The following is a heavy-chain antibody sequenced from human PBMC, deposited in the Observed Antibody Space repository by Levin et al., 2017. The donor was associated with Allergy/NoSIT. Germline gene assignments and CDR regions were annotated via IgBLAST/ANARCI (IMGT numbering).Heavy chain of an antibody. Sequence: SLKISCAASGFTFDDYAMHWVRQAPGKGLEWVSGISWNSGSIGYADSVKGRFTISRDNAKNSLYLQMNSLRAEDTALYYCAKDMGSITIFNYGMDVWGQGTTVTVSS. D-gene: IGHD3-9*01. V-gene: IGHV3-9*01. CDR2: ISWNSGSI. CDR1: GFTFDDYA. CDR3: AKDMGSITIFNYGMDV. J-gene: IGHJ6*02.